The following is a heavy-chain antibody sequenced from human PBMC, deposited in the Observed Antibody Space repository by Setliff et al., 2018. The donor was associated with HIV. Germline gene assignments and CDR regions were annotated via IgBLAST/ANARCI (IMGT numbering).Heavy chain of an antibody. CDR1: GYTFTSYA. J-gene: IGHJ3*02. D-gene: IGHD5-12*01. V-gene: IGHV7-4-1*02. Sequence: RASVKVSCKASGYTFTSYAMNWVRQAPGQGLEWMGWINTNTGNPTYAQGFTGRFVFSLDPSVSTAYLQINSLNPDDGAVYYCAVDRHAFDIWGQGTVVTVSS. CDR3: AVDRHAFDI. CDR2: INTNTGNP.